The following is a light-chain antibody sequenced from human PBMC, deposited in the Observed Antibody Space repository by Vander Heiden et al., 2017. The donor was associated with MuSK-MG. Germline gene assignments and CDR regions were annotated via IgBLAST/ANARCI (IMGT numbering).Light chain of an antibody. Sequence: QSVLTPPPSASGTPWHTVPISCSGRSSHIGSNTVNWYQQPPGTAPNLLIYSNNKRPSGGPDRFSGSKSGTSASMASSGLQAEEEADYYCAAWDDSLNGWVFGGGTKRTVL. CDR2: SNN. V-gene: IGLV1-44*01. CDR1: SSHIGSNT. J-gene: IGLJ3*02. CDR3: AAWDDSLNGWV.